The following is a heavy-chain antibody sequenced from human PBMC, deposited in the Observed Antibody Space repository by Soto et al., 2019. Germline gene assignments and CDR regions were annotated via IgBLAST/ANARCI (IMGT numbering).Heavy chain of an antibody. D-gene: IGHD2-15*01. Sequence: SETLSLTCTVSGGSISSYYWSWIRQPPGKGLEWIGYIYYSGSTNYNPSLKSRVTISVDTSKNQFSLKLSSVTAADTAVYYCARDRGYLLWLDYWVRGTLVTVSS. CDR1: GGSISSYY. J-gene: IGHJ4*02. V-gene: IGHV4-59*01. CDR2: IYYSGST. CDR3: ARDRGYLLWLDY.